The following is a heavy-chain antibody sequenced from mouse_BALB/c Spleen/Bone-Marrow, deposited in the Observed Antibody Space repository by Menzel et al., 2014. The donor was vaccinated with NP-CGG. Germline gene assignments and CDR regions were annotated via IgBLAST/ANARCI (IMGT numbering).Heavy chain of an antibody. J-gene: IGHJ4*01. CDR2: ILPSIGRT. Sequence: SGSELRSPGSSVKLSCKDLDSEVFPIAYMGWIRQKPGHGFEWIGDILPSIGRTIYGEKFEDKATLDADTVSNTACLELNSLASEDSAIYCCARRGSSGGMDYWGQGTSGTGSS. CDR1: DSEVFPIAY. CDR3: ARRGSSGGMDY. V-gene: IGHV15-2*02. D-gene: IGHD1-1*02.